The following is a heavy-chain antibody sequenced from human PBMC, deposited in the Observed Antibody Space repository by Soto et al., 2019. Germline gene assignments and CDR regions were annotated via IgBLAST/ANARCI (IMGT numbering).Heavy chain of an antibody. J-gene: IGHJ4*02. V-gene: IGHV3-15*07. Sequence: EVQLVESGGGLVKPGGSLRLSCAASGFTFSNAWMNWVLQAPGKGLEWVGRIKTNTDGGTTDYAAPVKGRFTISRDDSKNTLFLQMNSLTTEDTAIYYCTTTYCFSDTCYGSRGQGTLVTVSS. CDR1: GFTFSNAW. CDR2: IKTNTDGGTT. CDR3: TTTYCFSDTCYGS. D-gene: IGHD3-10*01.